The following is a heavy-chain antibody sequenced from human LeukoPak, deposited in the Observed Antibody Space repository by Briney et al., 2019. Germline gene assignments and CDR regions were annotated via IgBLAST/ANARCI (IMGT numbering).Heavy chain of an antibody. CDR3: ARVEHTLAAAGAVGY. CDR2: INPSGGST. V-gene: IGHV1-46*01. CDR1: GYTFTSYY. J-gene: IGHJ4*02. D-gene: IGHD6-13*01. Sequence: ASVKVSCKASGYTFTSYYMHWVRQAPGQGLEWMGIINPSGGSTSYAQKFQGRVTMTRDTSTSTVYMELRSLRSDDTAVYYCARVEHTLAAAGAVGYWGQGTLVTVSS.